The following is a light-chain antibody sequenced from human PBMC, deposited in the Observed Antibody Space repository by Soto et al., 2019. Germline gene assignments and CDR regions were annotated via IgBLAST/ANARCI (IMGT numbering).Light chain of an antibody. J-gene: IGKJ2*01. CDR1: QSVSSK. V-gene: IGKV3-15*01. CDR3: QQCHNSPYT. Sequence: EIVMTQSPATLSVSPGERAALSCRASQSVSSKLAWYRQRPGQAPRLVIYDTSTRATGVPARFSGSGSGTEFTLTISSLQSEDFAIYYCQQCHNSPYTYGQGTKLAI. CDR2: DTS.